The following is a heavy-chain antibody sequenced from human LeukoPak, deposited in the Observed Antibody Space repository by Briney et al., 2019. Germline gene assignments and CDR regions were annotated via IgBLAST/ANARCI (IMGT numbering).Heavy chain of an antibody. CDR3: ARHGIYYGLGSSYGLPNWFDP. Sequence: SETLSLTCTVSGGSISSTRYYWGWIRQPPGKGLEWIGSIYYSGSTYYNPSLKSRVTMSVDRSKDQFSLKLSSVTAADTAVYYCARHGIYYGLGSSYGLPNWFDPWGQGTLVTVSS. J-gene: IGHJ5*02. D-gene: IGHD3-10*01. V-gene: IGHV4-39*01. CDR1: GGSISSTRYY. CDR2: IYYSGST.